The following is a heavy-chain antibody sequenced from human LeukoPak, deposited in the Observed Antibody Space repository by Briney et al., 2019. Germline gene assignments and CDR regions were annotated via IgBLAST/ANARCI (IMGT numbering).Heavy chain of an antibody. J-gene: IGHJ6*02. Sequence: PSETLSLTCTVSGGSISSYYWSWIRQPAGKGLEWIGRIYTSGSTNYNPSLKSRVTMSVDTSKNQFSLKLSSVTAADTAVYYCARDTYCSSTSCYRASTDYYYGMDVWGQGTTVTVSS. CDR2: IYTSGST. D-gene: IGHD2-2*01. CDR1: GGSISSYY. CDR3: ARDTYCSSTSCYRASTDYYYGMDV. V-gene: IGHV4-4*07.